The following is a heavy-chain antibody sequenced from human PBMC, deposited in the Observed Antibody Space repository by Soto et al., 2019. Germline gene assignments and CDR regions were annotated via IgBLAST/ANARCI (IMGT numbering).Heavy chain of an antibody. J-gene: IGHJ4*02. D-gene: IGHD6-13*01. Sequence: LRLSCAASGFTFKLYTMHWVRQAPGKGLEWVSFCTPSSSSISYADSVEGRFTISRDNARNSLYLQIHNLRAEDTAVYYCARDAASSLDHWGQGTLVTVSS. V-gene: IGHV3-21*01. CDR2: CTPSSSSI. CDR1: GFTFKLYT. CDR3: ARDAASSLDH.